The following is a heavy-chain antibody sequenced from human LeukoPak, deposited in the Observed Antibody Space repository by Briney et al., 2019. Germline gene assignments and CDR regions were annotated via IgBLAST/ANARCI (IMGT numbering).Heavy chain of an antibody. Sequence: GGSLRLSCAASGFTFSDYYMTWIRQAPGRGLEWVSYISSSGSTIYYADSVKGRFTISRDNPKNSLYLQMNSLRAEDTAVYFCARVQWELLYPDYWGQGALVTVSS. V-gene: IGHV3-11*04. CDR1: GFTFSDYY. CDR3: ARVQWELLYPDY. J-gene: IGHJ4*02. D-gene: IGHD1-26*01. CDR2: ISSSGSTI.